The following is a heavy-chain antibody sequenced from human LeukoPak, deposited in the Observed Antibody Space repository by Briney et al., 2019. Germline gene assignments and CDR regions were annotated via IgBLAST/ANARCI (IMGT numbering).Heavy chain of an antibody. CDR3: ARRPSGSSLDY. CDR1: GFTFSTYG. J-gene: IGHJ4*02. D-gene: IGHD3-10*01. V-gene: IGHV3-33*01. CDR2: IWYDGSYK. Sequence: GGSLRLSCAASGFTFSTYGMHWVRQAPGKGLEWVAVIWYDGSYKYYADSVKGRFTISRDNSKNTLYLQMNSLRAEDTAVYYCARRPSGSSLDYWGQGTLVTVSS.